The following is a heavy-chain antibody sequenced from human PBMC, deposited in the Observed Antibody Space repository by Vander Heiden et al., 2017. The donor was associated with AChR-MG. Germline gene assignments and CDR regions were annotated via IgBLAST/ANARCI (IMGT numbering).Heavy chain of an antibody. CDR1: GFTFSSYA. CDR2: ISYDGSNK. J-gene: IGHJ4*02. D-gene: IGHD6-13*01. V-gene: IGHV3-30-3*01. Sequence: QVQLVESGGGVVQPGRSLRLSCAASGFTFSSYAMHWVRQAPGKGLEWVAVISYDGSNKYYADSVKGRFTISRDNSKNTLYLQMNSLRAEDTAVYYCARDQAAAGMIFDYWGQGTLVTVSS. CDR3: ARDQAAAGMIFDY.